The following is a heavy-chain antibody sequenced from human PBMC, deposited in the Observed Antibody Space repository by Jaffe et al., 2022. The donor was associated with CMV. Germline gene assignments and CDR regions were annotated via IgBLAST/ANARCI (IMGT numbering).Heavy chain of an antibody. D-gene: IGHD3-10*01. Sequence: QVTLKESGPVLVKPTETLTLTCTVSGFSLSNARMGVSWIRQPPGKALEWLAHIFSNDEKSYSTSLKSRLTISKDTSKSQVVLTMTNMDPVDTATYYCARIRLGFGELLEYYYYYMDVWGKGTTVTVSS. CDR1: GFSLSNARMG. CDR2: IFSNDEK. J-gene: IGHJ6*03. CDR3: ARIRLGFGELLEYYYYYMDV. V-gene: IGHV2-26*01.